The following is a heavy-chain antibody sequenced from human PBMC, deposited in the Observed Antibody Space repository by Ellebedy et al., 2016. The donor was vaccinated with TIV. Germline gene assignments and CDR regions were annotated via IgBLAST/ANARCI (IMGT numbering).Heavy chain of an antibody. CDR3: ARGREQWHRFDF. V-gene: IGHV4-34*01. D-gene: IGHD6-19*01. J-gene: IGHJ4*02. CDR1: GGSSSGYY. Sequence: SETLSLTXAVYGGSSSGYYWSWIRQPPGKGLEWIGEINHAGSTNYNPSLKSRVTISVDTSKNQFSLKLSSVTAADTAVYYCARGREQWHRFDFWGQGTLVTVSS. CDR2: INHAGST.